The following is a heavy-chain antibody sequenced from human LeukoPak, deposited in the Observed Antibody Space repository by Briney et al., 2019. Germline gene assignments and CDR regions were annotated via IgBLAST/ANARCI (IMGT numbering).Heavy chain of an antibody. J-gene: IGHJ5*02. CDR1: GGSISSSSYY. V-gene: IGHV4-39*07. Sequence: PPETLSLTCTVSGGSISSSSYYWGWIRQPPGKGLEWIGSIYYSGSTYYYPSLKSRVTISVDTSKNQFSLKLSSVTAADTAVYYCARDRSSGYYDWFDPWGQGTLVTVSS. D-gene: IGHD3-22*01. CDR3: ARDRSSGYYDWFDP. CDR2: IYYSGST.